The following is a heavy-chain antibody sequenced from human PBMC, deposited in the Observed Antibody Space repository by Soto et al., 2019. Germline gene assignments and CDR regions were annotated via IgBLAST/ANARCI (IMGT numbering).Heavy chain of an antibody. CDR1: GYTFTSYG. D-gene: IGHD6-6*01. V-gene: IGHV1-18*01. J-gene: IGHJ4*02. Sequence: QVQLVQSGAEVKKPGASVKVSCKASGYTFTSYGISWVRQAPGQGLEWMGWISTYNGNTNYAQKLQGRVTMTTDTSTRTAYMELRSVGSYDAAVCYGARDSPRPREWGQGTLVTVSS. CDR2: ISTYNGNT. CDR3: ARDSPRPRE.